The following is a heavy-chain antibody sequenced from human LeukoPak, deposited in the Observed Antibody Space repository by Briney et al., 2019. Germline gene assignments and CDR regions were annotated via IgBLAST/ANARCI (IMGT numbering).Heavy chain of an antibody. CDR2: IFYSGST. Sequence: SETLSLTCTVSSGSISTSNYYWGWVRQPPGKALEWIGNIFYSGSTYYSPSLKSRVTISLDTSRNQFSLKLSSVTAADTAVYYCANDGYYDSSGYVPLMGWGQGTLVTVSS. V-gene: IGHV4-39*07. D-gene: IGHD3-22*01. CDR3: ANDGYYDSSGYVPLMG. J-gene: IGHJ4*02. CDR1: SGSISTSNYY.